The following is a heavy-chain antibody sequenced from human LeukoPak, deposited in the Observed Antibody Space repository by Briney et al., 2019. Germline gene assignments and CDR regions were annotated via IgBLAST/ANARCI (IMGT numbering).Heavy chain of an antibody. CDR1: GSHFTSYW. J-gene: IGHJ4*02. CDR2: LYPGDSDT. Sequence: SGESLKISCKSSGSHFTSYWIGWVRQMPGKGLEWLGILYPGDSDTRYSPPFQGQVTISAHKSISTAYLQRSSLQASDTAIYYCARGYYGSSGFDYWGQGTLVTVSS. CDR3: ARGYYGSSGFDY. V-gene: IGHV5-51*01. D-gene: IGHD3-10*01.